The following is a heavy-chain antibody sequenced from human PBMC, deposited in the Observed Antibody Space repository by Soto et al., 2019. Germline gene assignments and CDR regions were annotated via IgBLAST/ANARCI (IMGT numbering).Heavy chain of an antibody. D-gene: IGHD3-16*01. CDR3: ARVTFTPNWFDS. CDR2: VYYRGSI. Sequence: SETLSLTCTVSGGSISNYYWSWIRQAPGKGLELIGYVYYRGSIYYTPSFESRVSISIDTSKNQFSLRLTSVTAADSAVYFCARVTFTPNWFDSWGQGILVTVSS. J-gene: IGHJ5*01. V-gene: IGHV4-30-4*01. CDR1: GGSISNYY.